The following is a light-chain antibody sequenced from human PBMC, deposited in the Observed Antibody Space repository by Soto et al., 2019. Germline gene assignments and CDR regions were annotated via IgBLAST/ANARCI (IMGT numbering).Light chain of an antibody. CDR2: DAS. CDR1: QSVSSY. CDR3: QQYGSSPIT. V-gene: IGKV3-11*01. J-gene: IGKJ5*01. Sequence: EIVLSQSPATLSLSPGERATLSCWASQSVSSYLVWYQQKPGQAPRRLFYDASNRATGIPARFSGSGSGTDFTLTISSLEPEDFALYFCQQYGSSPITFGQGTRLEIK.